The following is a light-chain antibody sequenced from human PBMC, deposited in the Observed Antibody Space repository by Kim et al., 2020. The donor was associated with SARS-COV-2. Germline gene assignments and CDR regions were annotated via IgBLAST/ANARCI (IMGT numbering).Light chain of an antibody. V-gene: IGLV2-18*02. J-gene: IGLJ2*01. Sequence: GQSVTISCTGTSTDVGPYNRVSWYQQPPGTAPNLMIYEVTHRPSGVPDRFSGSKSGNTASLTISGLQAEDEADYYCSSYTTSSTLVFGGGTQLTVL. CDR3: SSYTTSSTLV. CDR2: EVT. CDR1: STDVGPYNR.